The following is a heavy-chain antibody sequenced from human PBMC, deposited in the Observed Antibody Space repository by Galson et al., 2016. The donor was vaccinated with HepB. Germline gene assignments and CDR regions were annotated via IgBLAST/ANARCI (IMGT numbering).Heavy chain of an antibody. D-gene: IGHD3-22*01. Sequence: RQASGKGLEWVGRIRTKDNSYATAYAASVKGRFTISRDDSKNTAYLQMNSLKTEDTAVYYCTRIIYYYASSGYYAESGMDVWGQGTAVTVSS. CDR3: TRIIYYYASSGYYAESGMDV. CDR2: IRTKDNSYAT. J-gene: IGHJ6*02. V-gene: IGHV3-73*01.